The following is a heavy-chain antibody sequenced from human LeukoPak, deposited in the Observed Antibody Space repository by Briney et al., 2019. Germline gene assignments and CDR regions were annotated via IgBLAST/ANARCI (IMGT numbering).Heavy chain of an antibody. V-gene: IGHV3-21*01. J-gene: IGHJ5*02. CDR1: RFTFSSYS. CDR3: ARDALETTVTTFTKGYNWFDP. D-gene: IGHD4-11*01. Sequence: PGGSLRLSCAASRFTFSSYSMNWVRQAPGKGLEWVSSISSSSSYIYYADSVKGRFTISRDNAKNSLYLQMNSLRAEDTAVYYCARDALETTVTTFTKGYNWFDPWGQGTLVTVSS. CDR2: ISSSSSYI.